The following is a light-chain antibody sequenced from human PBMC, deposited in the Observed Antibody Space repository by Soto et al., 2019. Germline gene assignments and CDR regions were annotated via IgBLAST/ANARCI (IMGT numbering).Light chain of an antibody. CDR1: SSDVGSYNR. CDR3: NSYTGSSTYV. Sequence: QSALTQPPSVSGSPGQSVTISCTGTSSDVGSYNRVSWYQQPPGAAPKLMIYEVSNRPSGVPDRFSGSKSGNTAPLTISGLQAEDEADYYCNSYTGSSTYVFGTGTKVTVL. V-gene: IGLV2-18*02. CDR2: EVS. J-gene: IGLJ1*01.